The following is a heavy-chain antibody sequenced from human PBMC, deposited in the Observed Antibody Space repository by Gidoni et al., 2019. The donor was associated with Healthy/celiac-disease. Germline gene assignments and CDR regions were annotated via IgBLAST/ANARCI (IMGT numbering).Heavy chain of an antibody. CDR2: IIPIFGTA. V-gene: IGHV1-69*01. CDR1: GGTFSRYA. CDR3: ARGGKVDNWNDLVY. J-gene: IGHJ4*02. D-gene: IGHD1-1*01. Sequence: VQLVQSGAEVKKPGSSVKVSCKPSGGTFSRYALRWVRQAPGQGLEWMGGIIPIFGTANYAQKFQGRVTITADESTSTAYMELSSLRSEDTAVYYCARGGKVDNWNDLVYWGQGTLVTVSS.